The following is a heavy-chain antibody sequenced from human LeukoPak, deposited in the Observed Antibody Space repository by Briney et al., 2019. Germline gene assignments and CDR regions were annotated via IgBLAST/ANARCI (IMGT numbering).Heavy chain of an antibody. Sequence: SETLSLTCTVSGYSISSGYYWGWIRQPPGKGLEWIGSIYYSGSTYYNPSLKSRVTTSVDTSKNQFSLKLSSVTAADTAVYYCARVVPAAMGKAFDIWGQGTMVTVSS. CDR1: GYSISSGYY. J-gene: IGHJ3*02. V-gene: IGHV4-38-2*02. CDR2: IYYSGST. CDR3: ARVVPAAMGKAFDI. D-gene: IGHD2-2*01.